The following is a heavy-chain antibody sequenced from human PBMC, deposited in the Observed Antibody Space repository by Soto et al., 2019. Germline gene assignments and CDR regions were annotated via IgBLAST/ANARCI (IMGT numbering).Heavy chain of an antibody. V-gene: IGHV1-69*12. CDR2: IIPLFGTT. Sequence: QVQLVQSGAEVKKPGSSVKVSCKTSGGTISNYAISWVRQAPGQGLEWMGGIIPLFGTTNYAQKFQGRVTITADESTRTAYMELSSLRSEDTAVYYCARGGFWSGYYSWFGPWGQGTLVTVSS. D-gene: IGHD3-3*01. J-gene: IGHJ5*02. CDR3: ARGGFWSGYYSWFGP. CDR1: GGTISNYA.